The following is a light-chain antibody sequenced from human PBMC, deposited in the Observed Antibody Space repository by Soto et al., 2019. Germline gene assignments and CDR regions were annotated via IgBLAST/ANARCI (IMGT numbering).Light chain of an antibody. CDR2: WAS. CDR3: QQHYNTLPIT. Sequence: DIVLTQSPGSLAVSLGARVTINCKSTQSLLDTSNNKNYLAWYQHKVGQPPKLLTYWASTRESGVPDRFSAGGSGTDFTLTISSLQAEDVAIYYCQQHYNTLPITFGGGTRVWIK. CDR1: QSLLDTSNNKNY. V-gene: IGKV4-1*01. J-gene: IGKJ4*01.